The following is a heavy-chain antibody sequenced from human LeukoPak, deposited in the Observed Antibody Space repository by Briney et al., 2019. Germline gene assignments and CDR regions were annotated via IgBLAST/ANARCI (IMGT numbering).Heavy chain of an antibody. CDR3: AKNSASYYYSALDY. CDR1: GFIFSSYA. Sequence: GGSLRLSCAASGFIFSSYAMTWVRQAPGKGLEWVSGTGGSGDSTFYADSVKGRFTISRDNSKNTLYLQMNSLRAEDTAIYYCAKNSASYYYSALDYWGQGALSPSPQ. V-gene: IGHV3-23*01. J-gene: IGHJ4*02. D-gene: IGHD3-22*01. CDR2: TGGSGDST.